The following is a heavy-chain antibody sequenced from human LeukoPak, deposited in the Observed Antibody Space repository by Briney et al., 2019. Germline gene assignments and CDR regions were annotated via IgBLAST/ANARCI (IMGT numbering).Heavy chain of an antibody. V-gene: IGHV1-46*01. J-gene: IGHJ4*02. CDR3: ARGDYYYDSSGYSHFDY. Sequence: PXGGSTSYAQKFQGRVTMTRDTSTSTVYMELSSLRSEDTAVYYCARGDYYYDSSGYSHFDYWGQGTLVTVSS. D-gene: IGHD3-22*01. CDR2: PXGGST.